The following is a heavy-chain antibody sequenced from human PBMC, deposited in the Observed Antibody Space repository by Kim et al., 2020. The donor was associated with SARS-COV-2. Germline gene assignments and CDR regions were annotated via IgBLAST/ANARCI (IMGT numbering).Heavy chain of an antibody. D-gene: IGHD3-22*01. CDR3: ARGRCYYDSSGTPNWFDP. CDR1: GDSISSGSYY. V-gene: IGHV4-61*02. Sequence: SETLSLTCTVSGDSISSGSYYWSWVRQPAGKGLEWIGRIYTSGTIDYNPSLKSRVTISLDTSKNQFSLKLSSVTAADTAVYFCARGRCYYDSSGTPNWFDPWGQGTRVSVSS. J-gene: IGHJ5*02. CDR2: IYTSGTI.